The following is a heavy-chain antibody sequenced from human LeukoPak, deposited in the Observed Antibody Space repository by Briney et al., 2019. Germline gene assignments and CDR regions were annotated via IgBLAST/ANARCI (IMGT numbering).Heavy chain of an antibody. CDR3: AQTEIVGATTGDDFDY. CDR2: INPNSGGT. Sequence: GASVKVSCKASGYTFTGYYMHWVRQAPGQGLEWMGWINPNSGGTNYAQKFQGRVTMTRDTSISTAYMELSRLRSDDTAVYYCAQTEIVGATTGDDFDYWGQGTLVTVSS. J-gene: IGHJ4*02. CDR1: GYTFTGYY. V-gene: IGHV1-2*02. D-gene: IGHD1-26*01.